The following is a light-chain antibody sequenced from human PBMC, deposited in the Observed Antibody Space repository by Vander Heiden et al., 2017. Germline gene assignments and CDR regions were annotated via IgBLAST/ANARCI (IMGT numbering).Light chain of an antibody. Sequence: SYELTQPLSVSVALGQTATITCGGNNIGSKSVHWYQQRPGQAPVLVIYRDSKRPSGISERFSGSNSGNTATLTISRAQAGDEADYYCQVWDISTVIFGGRTKLTVL. J-gene: IGLJ2*01. V-gene: IGLV3-9*01. CDR2: RDS. CDR1: NIGSKS. CDR3: QVWDISTVI.